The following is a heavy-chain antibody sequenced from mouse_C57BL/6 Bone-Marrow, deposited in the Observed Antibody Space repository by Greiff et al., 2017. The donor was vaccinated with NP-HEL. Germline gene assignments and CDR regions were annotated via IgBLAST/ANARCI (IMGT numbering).Heavy chain of an antibody. CDR2: IHPNSGST. CDR3: ARSGHLSLAMDY. D-gene: IGHD1-1*01. J-gene: IGHJ4*01. CDR1: GYTFTSYW. Sequence: VQLQQPGAELVKPGASVKLSCKASGYTFTSYWMHWVKQRPGQGLEWIGMIHPNSGSTNYNEKFKSKATLTVDKSSSTAYMQLSSLTSEDSAVYYCARSGHLSLAMDYWGQGTSVTVSS. V-gene: IGHV1-64*01.